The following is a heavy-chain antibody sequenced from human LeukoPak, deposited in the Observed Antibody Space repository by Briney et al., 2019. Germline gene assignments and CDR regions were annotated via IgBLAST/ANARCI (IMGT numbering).Heavy chain of an antibody. CDR1: GGSIGSNIW. CDR2: IYHSGNT. D-gene: IGHD2-15*01. Sequence: SGTLSLTCAVFGGSIGSNIWWSWVRQPPGRGLEWIGEIYHSGNTNYNPSLKSRVTISVDKSKNQFSLTLSSVTAADTAVYYCASPSGASTWWGQGTLATVSS. J-gene: IGHJ4*02. V-gene: IGHV4-4*02. CDR3: ASPSGASTW.